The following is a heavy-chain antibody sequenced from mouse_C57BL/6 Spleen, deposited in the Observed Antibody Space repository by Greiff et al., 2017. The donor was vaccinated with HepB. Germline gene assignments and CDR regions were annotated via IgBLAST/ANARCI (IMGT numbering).Heavy chain of an antibody. Sequence: EVKVVESGGDLVKPGGSLKLSCAASGFTFSSYGMSWVRQTPDKRLEWVATISSGGSYTYYPDSVKGRFTISRDNAKNTLYLQMSSLKSEDTAMYYCARSYSNYWYFDVWGTGTTVTVSS. D-gene: IGHD2-5*01. J-gene: IGHJ1*03. CDR1: GFTFSSYG. CDR3: ARSYSNYWYFDV. CDR2: ISSGGSYT. V-gene: IGHV5-6*01.